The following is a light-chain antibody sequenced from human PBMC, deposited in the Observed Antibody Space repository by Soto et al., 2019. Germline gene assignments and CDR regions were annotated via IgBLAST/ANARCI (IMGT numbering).Light chain of an antibody. CDR1: QSISTY. Sequence: DIQMTQSPSSLSASVGNRVTITCRASQSISTYLNWYQTKPGKAPNLLIYDASRLQSGVPSRFSRSGGGRAFNLSISSVQTEDFGTYFSRQCYIAPITFGRGTGLDI. CDR2: DAS. J-gene: IGKJ5*01. CDR3: RQCYIAPIT. V-gene: IGKV1-39*01.